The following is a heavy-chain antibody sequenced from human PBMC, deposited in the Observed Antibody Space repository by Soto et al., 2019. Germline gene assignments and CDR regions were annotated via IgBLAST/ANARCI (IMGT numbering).Heavy chain of an antibody. CDR3: ARDYSNPRGRFDP. Sequence: GGSLRLSCAASGITSSGYWMTWVRQAPGKGLEWVANINQVGSEKYYVDSVKGRFTISRDDAKDSLYLQMNSLRAEDTAIYYCARDYSNPRGRFDPWGQGTLVTVSS. D-gene: IGHD4-4*01. J-gene: IGHJ5*02. CDR2: INQVGSEK. CDR1: GITSSGYW. V-gene: IGHV3-7*01.